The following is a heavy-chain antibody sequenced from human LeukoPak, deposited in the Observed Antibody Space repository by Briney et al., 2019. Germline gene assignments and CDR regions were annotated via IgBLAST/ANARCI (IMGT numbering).Heavy chain of an antibody. CDR2: VYHSQST. V-gene: IGHV4-39*07. Sequence: PSETLSLTCIVSGDSISSSSYYWGWIRQSPGKGLEYIGSVYHSQSTYYNPSLKSRVTISVDTSKNQFSLKVSSVTAADTAVYYCARASGSAPDWLDPWGQGTLVTVSS. CDR1: GDSISSSSYY. CDR3: ARASGSAPDWLDP. J-gene: IGHJ5*02. D-gene: IGHD6-19*01.